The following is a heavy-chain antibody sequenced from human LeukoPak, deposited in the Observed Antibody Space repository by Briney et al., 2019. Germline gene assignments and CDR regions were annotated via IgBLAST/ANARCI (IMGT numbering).Heavy chain of an antibody. CDR3: ARDGGGGGPPYDAFDI. Sequence: SVKVSCKASGYTFTSYAISWVRQAPGQGLEWMGRIIPILGIANYAQKFQGRVTITADKSTSTAYMELSSLRSEDTAVYYCARDGGGGGPPYDAFDIWGQGTMVTVSS. D-gene: IGHD2-21*01. CDR1: GYTFTSYA. V-gene: IGHV1-69*04. CDR2: IIPILGIA. J-gene: IGHJ3*02.